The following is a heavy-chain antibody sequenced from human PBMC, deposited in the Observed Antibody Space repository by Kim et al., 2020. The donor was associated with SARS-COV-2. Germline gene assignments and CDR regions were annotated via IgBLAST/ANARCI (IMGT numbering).Heavy chain of an antibody. J-gene: IGHJ4*02. V-gene: IGHV1-58*01. CDR2: IVVGSGNT. D-gene: IGHD3-16*02. Sequence: SVKVSCKASGFTFTSSAVQWVRQARGQRLEWIGWIVVGSGNTNYAQKFQERVTITRDMSTSTAYMELSSLRSEDTAVYYCAADLLTPYDYVWGSYRYTFDHWGQGTLVTVSS. CDR3: AADLLTPYDYVWGSYRYTFDH. CDR1: GFTFTSSA.